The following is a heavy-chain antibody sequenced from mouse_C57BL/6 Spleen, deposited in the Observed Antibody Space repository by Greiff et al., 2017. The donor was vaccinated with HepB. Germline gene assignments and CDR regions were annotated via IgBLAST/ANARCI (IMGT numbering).Heavy chain of an antibody. CDR3: ARWDDGYSGFYFDY. D-gene: IGHD2-3*01. Sequence: QVQLKESGPELVKPGASVKLSCKASGYTFTSYDINWVKPRPGQGLEWIGWIYPRDGSTKYNEKFKGKATLTVDTSSSTAYMELHSLTSEDSAVYFCARWDDGYSGFYFDYWGQGTTLTVSS. CDR2: IYPRDGST. V-gene: IGHV1-85*01. J-gene: IGHJ2*01. CDR1: GYTFTSYD.